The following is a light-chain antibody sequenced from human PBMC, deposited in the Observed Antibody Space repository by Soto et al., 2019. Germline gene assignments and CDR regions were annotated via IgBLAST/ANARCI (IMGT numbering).Light chain of an antibody. CDR1: SSDVGTYDL. CDR3: CSYAGSSSATWV. J-gene: IGLJ3*02. V-gene: IGLV2-23*01. Sequence: QSALTQPASVYGSPGQSITISCTGTSSDVGTYDLVSWYQQHPGKAPKLMIYEGNKRPSGVSNRFSGSKSGNTVSLTISGLQAEDEADYYCCSYAGSSSATWVFGVGTKLTVL. CDR2: EGN.